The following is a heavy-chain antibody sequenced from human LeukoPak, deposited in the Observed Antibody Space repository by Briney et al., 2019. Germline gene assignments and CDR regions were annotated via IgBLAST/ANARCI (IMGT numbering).Heavy chain of an antibody. CDR1: GFTFSGSA. V-gene: IGHV3-73*01. Sequence: PGGSLRLSCAASGFTFSGSAMHWVRQASGKGLEWVGRIRSKANSYATAYAALVKGRFTISRDDSKNTAYLQMNSLKTEDTAVYYCTRSYSGSYSFRYYYYMDVWGKGTTVTVSS. CDR3: TRSYSGSYSFRYYYYMDV. J-gene: IGHJ6*03. CDR2: IRSKANSYAT. D-gene: IGHD1-26*01.